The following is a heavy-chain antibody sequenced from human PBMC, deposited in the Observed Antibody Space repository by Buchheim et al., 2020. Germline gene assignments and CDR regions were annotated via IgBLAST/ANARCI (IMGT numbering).Heavy chain of an antibody. J-gene: IGHJ6*02. CDR3: ARELIAVAGGGGYGMDV. Sequence: QVQLVQSGAEVKKPGASVKVSCKASGYTFTSYYMHWVRQAPGQGLEWMGIINPSGGSTSYAQKFQGRVTMTRDTSTSTAYMELSSLRSEDTAVYYCARELIAVAGGGGYGMDVWGQGTT. V-gene: IGHV1-46*01. CDR1: GYTFTSYY. CDR2: INPSGGST. D-gene: IGHD6-19*01.